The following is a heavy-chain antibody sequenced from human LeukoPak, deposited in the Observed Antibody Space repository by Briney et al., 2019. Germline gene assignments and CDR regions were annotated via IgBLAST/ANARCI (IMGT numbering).Heavy chain of an antibody. J-gene: IGHJ4*02. Sequence: SETLSLTCAVYGGSFSGYYWSWIRQPPGKGLEWIGRIYTSGSTNYNPSLKSRVAISVDTSKNQFSLKLSSVTAADTAVYYCAREPDYGSGSYFDYWGQGTLVTVSS. CDR1: GGSFSGYY. V-gene: IGHV4-59*10. D-gene: IGHD3-10*01. CDR3: AREPDYGSGSYFDY. CDR2: IYTSGST.